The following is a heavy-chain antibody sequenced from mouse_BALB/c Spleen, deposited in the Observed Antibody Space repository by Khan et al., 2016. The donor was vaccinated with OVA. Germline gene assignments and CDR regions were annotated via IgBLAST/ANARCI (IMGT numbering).Heavy chain of an antibody. CDR1: GFTFSTYG. Sequence: EVMLVESGGDLVKPGGSLKLSCTASGFTFSTYGMSWVRQNPDKRLEWVATISSGGSYTYYAESVKGRFTISRDNAKNTLELQMSSLKSENTAMYYCTRLAYYYNSEGFAYWGQGTLVTVSA. V-gene: IGHV5-6*02. CDR2: ISSGGSYT. CDR3: TRLAYYYNSEGFAY. J-gene: IGHJ3*01. D-gene: IGHD1-1*02.